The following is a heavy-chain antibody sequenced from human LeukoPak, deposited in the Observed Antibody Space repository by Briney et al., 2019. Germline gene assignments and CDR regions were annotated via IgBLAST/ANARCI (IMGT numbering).Heavy chain of an antibody. CDR2: INAGNGNT. V-gene: IGHV1-3*01. CDR1: GYTFTSYA. CDR3: ARAPDQLEFQH. D-gene: IGHD2-2*01. J-gene: IGHJ1*01. Sequence: ASVKVSCKASGYTFTSYAMHWVRQAPAQRLEWMGWINAGNGNTKYSQKFQGRVTITRDTSASTAYMELSSLRSEDTAVYYCARAPDQLEFQHWGQGTLVTVSS.